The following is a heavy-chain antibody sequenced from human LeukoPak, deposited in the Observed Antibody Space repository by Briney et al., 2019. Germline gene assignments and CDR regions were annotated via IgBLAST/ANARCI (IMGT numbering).Heavy chain of an antibody. CDR3: ARGGNYGDYGPADY. J-gene: IGHJ4*02. CDR1: GGSISSYY. Sequence: SETLSLTCTVSGGSISSYYWSWIRQPPGRGLEWIGYIYYSGSTNYNPSLKSRVTISVDTSKNQFSLKLSSVTAADTAVYYYARGGNYGDYGPADYWGQGTLVTVSS. CDR2: IYYSGST. D-gene: IGHD4-17*01. V-gene: IGHV4-59*01.